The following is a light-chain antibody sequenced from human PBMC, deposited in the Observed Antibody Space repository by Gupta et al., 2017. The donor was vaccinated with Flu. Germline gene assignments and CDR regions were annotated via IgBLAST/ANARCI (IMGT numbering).Light chain of an antibody. Sequence: TNSDIGGNNYVAWYQQHPGSAPKLIIYDVSRRPSRVPDRFSGSKSGSTASLVISVLQAEDAGDYYYFSYADTYTRVFGAGTKLTVL. CDR2: DVS. J-gene: IGLJ3*02. V-gene: IGLV2-11*01. CDR3: FSYADTYTRV. CDR1: NSDIGGNNY.